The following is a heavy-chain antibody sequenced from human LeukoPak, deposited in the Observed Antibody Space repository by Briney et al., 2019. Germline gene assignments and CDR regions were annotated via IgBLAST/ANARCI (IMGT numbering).Heavy chain of an antibody. CDR2: IISSSSTI. Sequence: GGSLRLSCAASGFTFSSYSMNWVRQAPGKGLEWLSYIISSSSTIYYADSVKGRFTISRDNAKDSLYLQMNSLRAEDTAVYYCARRLAGSGSLIWGQGTMVTVSS. D-gene: IGHD6-19*01. J-gene: IGHJ3*02. CDR1: GFTFSSYS. V-gene: IGHV3-48*04. CDR3: ARRLAGSGSLI.